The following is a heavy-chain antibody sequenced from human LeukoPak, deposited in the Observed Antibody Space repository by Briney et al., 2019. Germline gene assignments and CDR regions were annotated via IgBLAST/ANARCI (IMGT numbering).Heavy chain of an antibody. V-gene: IGHV4-34*01. J-gene: IGHJ6*02. CDR2: INHSGST. CDR1: GGSFSGYY. Sequence: SETLSLTCAVYGGSFSGYYWSWIRQPPGKGLEWIGEINHSGSTNYNPSLKSRVTISVDTSKNQFSLKLSSVTAADTAVYYCARGGYGDFYYFYYGMDVWGQGTTVTVS. D-gene: IGHD4-17*01. CDR3: ARGGYGDFYYFYYGMDV.